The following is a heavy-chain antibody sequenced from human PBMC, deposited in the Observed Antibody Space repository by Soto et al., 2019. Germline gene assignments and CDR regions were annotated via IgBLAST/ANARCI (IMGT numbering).Heavy chain of an antibody. CDR2: IYPGDSDT. D-gene: IGHD6-6*01. V-gene: IGHV5-51*01. J-gene: IGHJ6*02. CDR1: GYSFTSCW. CDR3: ARQAFSSSETYYYYGMDV. Sequence: PGESLKISCKGSGYSFTSCWIGWVRQMPGKGLEWMGIIYPGDSDTRYSPSFQGQVTISADKSISTAYLQWSSLKASDTAMYYCARQAFSSSETYYYYGMDVWGQGTTVTVSS.